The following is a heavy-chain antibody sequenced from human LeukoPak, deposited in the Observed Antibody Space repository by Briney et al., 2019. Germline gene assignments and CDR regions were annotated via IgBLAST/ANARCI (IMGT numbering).Heavy chain of an antibody. V-gene: IGHV4-59*01. CDR2: IYYSGST. Sequence: PSETLSLTCTVSGGSISSYYWSWIRQPPGKGLEWIGYIYYSGSTKYNPSLKSRVTISVHTSKNQFSLKLSSVTAADTAVYYCAKDWLRWELQGLIGYWGQGTLVTVSS. D-gene: IGHD1-26*01. CDR1: GGSISSYY. CDR3: AKDWLRWELQGLIGY. J-gene: IGHJ4*02.